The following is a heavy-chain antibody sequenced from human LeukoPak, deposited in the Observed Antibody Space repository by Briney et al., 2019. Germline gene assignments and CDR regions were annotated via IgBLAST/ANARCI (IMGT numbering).Heavy chain of an antibody. CDR2: ISYDGSNK. D-gene: IGHD6-19*01. V-gene: IGHV3-30*03. CDR1: GFTFSSYG. Sequence: GRSLRLSCAASGFTFSSYGMHWVRQAPGNGLEWVAVISYDGSNKYYADSVKGRFTISRDNSKNTLYLQMNSLRAEDTAVYYCATRSGWYNRSFDYWGQGTLVTVSS. CDR3: ATRSGWYNRSFDY. J-gene: IGHJ4*02.